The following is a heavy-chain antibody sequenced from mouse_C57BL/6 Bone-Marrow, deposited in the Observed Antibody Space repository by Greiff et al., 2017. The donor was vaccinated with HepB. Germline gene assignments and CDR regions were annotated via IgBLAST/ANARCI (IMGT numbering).Heavy chain of an antibody. D-gene: IGHD1-1*02. CDR1: GYTFTSYG. CDR2: IYPRSGNT. J-gene: IGHJ4*01. V-gene: IGHV1-81*01. CDR3: ARRRGLYYYGLDY. Sequence: QVQLQQSGAELARPGASVKLSCKASGYTFTSYGISWVKQRTGQGLEWIGEIYPRSGNTYYNEKFKGKATMTADKSSSTAYMELRSLTSEDSAVYFCARRRGLYYYGLDYWGQGTSVTVSS.